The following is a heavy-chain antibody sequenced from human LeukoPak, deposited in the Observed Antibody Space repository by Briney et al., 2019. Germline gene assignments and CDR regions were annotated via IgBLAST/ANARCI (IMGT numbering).Heavy chain of an antibody. D-gene: IGHD4-23*01. Sequence: SETLSLTCTVSGGSISSYLWSWIRPPPGKGLEGIWYIYYSGSTNYNPSLKSRVTISVDSSKNQFSLKLSSVTAADTAVYYCARDFGGNSSFDLWGRGTLVTVSS. CDR2: IYYSGST. J-gene: IGHJ2*01. CDR3: ARDFGGNSSFDL. V-gene: IGHV4-59*12. CDR1: GGSISSYL.